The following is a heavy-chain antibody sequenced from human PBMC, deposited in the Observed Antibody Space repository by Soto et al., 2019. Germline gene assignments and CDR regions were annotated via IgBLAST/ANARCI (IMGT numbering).Heavy chain of an antibody. D-gene: IGHD4-17*01. Sequence: PSETLSLTCTVSGGSISSSSYYWGWIRQPPGKGLEWVANIKQDGSEKYYVDSVKGRFTISRDNAKNSLYLQMNSLRAEDTAVYYCARYNTQTSVDYGDYWIDYWGQGTLVTVSS. CDR1: GGSISSSSYY. J-gene: IGHJ4*02. V-gene: IGHV3-7*01. CDR2: IKQDGSEK. CDR3: ARYNTQTSVDYGDYWIDY.